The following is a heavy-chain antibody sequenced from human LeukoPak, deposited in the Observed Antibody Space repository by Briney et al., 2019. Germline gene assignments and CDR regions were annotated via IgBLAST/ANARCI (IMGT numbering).Heavy chain of an antibody. V-gene: IGHV3-74*01. J-gene: IGHJ4*02. CDR3: ARGGQGQLWLDY. CDR2: INSDGSST. Sequence: GGSLRLSCAASGFTFSSYWMHWVRQAPGKGLVWVSRINSDGSSTSYADSVKGRFTISRDNAKNTLYLQMNSLRAEDTAVYYCARGGQGQLWLDYWGQGTLVTVSS. D-gene: IGHD5-18*01. CDR1: GFTFSSYW.